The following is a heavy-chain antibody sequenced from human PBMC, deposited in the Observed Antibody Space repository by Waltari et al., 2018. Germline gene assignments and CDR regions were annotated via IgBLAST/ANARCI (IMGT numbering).Heavy chain of an antibody. CDR1: GYTFTSYA. CDR2: INAGNGNT. CDR3: ARSIAESLYYYYYGMDV. V-gene: IGHV1-3*01. Sequence: QVQLVQSGAEVKKPGASVTVSCKASGYTFTSYAMHWVRQAPGQRLEWMGWINAGNGNTKYSQKFRGRVTITRDTSASTAYMELSSLRSEDTAVYYCARSIAESLYYYYYGMDVWGQGTTVTVSS. J-gene: IGHJ6*02. D-gene: IGHD6-6*01.